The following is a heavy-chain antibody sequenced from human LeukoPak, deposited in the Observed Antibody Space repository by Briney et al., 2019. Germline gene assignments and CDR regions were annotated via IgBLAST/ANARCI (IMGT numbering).Heavy chain of an antibody. CDR1: GFTFSNYA. J-gene: IGHJ6*03. Sequence: GGSLRLSCAASGFTFSNYAMSGVRQAPGKGLEWVSTLGGGGIDTYYADSVKGRFTISGDNSKNTLYLQMNSLRAEDTAVYDCAKDRGQIYYNYYMDVWGKGTTVTVAS. CDR2: LGGGGIDT. V-gene: IGHV3-23*01. CDR3: AKDRGQIYYNYYMDV. D-gene: IGHD3-10*01.